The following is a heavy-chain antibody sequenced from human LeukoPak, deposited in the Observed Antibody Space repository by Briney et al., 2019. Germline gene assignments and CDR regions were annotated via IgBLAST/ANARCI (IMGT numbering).Heavy chain of an antibody. CDR2: TYYRSKWYN. Sequence: SPTLSLTCAISGDSVSSNSAAWNWIRLSPSRGLEWLGRTYYRSKWYNDYAVSVKSRITINPNTSKNQFSLQLNSVTPEDTAVYYCARGWNYLFDYWGQGTLVTVSS. J-gene: IGHJ4*02. CDR3: ARGWNYLFDY. V-gene: IGHV6-1*01. D-gene: IGHD1-7*01. CDR1: GDSVSSNSAA.